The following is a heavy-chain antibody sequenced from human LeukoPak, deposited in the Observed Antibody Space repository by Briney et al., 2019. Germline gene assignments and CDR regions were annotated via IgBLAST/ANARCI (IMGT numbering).Heavy chain of an antibody. V-gene: IGHV3-7*01. Sequence: GGSLRLSCVASGFTSSSHWMTWVRQTPGKGLEWVAHIKQGGNTKHNVGSVKGRFTISRDNAKNTLYLQMNSLRAEDTAVYYCARGSRYCSSTSCYFDFDYWGQGTLVTVSS. D-gene: IGHD2-2*01. CDR1: GFTSSSHW. J-gene: IGHJ4*02. CDR2: IKQGGNTK. CDR3: ARGSRYCSSTSCYFDFDY.